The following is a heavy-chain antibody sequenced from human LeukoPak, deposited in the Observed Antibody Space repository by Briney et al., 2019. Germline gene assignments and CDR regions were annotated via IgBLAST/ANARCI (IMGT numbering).Heavy chain of an antibody. D-gene: IGHD3-3*01. CDR1: GGSFSGYY. Sequence: PSETPSLTCAVYGGSFSGYYWSWIRQPPGKGLEWIGEINHSGSTNYNPSLKSRVTISVDTSKNQFSLKLSSVTAADTAVYYCARKWVRYDFWSGYSMAFDIWGQGTMVTVSS. CDR3: ARKWVRYDFWSGYSMAFDI. J-gene: IGHJ3*02. V-gene: IGHV4-34*01. CDR2: INHSGST.